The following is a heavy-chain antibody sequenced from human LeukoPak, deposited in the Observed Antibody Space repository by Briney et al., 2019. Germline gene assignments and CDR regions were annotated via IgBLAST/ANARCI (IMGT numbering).Heavy chain of an antibody. J-gene: IGHJ4*02. CDR3: ARDYFCCGGDCFVDY. Sequence: PGGSLRLSCAASGFTFSDYGVNWVRQAPGKGLEWVSSISGSGRSIFYADSVRGRFTISRDNAKNSLYLQMNSLRAEDTAVYYCARDYFCCGGDCFVDYWGQGTLVTVSS. V-gene: IGHV3-21*01. CDR1: GFTFSDYG. CDR2: ISGSGRSI. D-gene: IGHD2-21*02.